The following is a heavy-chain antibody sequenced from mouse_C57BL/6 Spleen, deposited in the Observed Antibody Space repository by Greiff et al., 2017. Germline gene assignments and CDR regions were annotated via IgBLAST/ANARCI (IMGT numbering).Heavy chain of an antibody. CDR2: IYPRDGST. CDR1: GYTFTSYD. J-gene: IGHJ1*03. Sequence: VQLQQSGPELVKPGASVKLSCKASGYTFTSYDINWVKQRPGQGLEWIGWIYPRDGSTKYNEKFKGKATLTVATSSSTAYMELHSLTSEDSAVYFCASHYYGSSPYWYFDVWGTGTTVTVSS. D-gene: IGHD1-1*01. CDR3: ASHYYGSSPYWYFDV. V-gene: IGHV1-85*01.